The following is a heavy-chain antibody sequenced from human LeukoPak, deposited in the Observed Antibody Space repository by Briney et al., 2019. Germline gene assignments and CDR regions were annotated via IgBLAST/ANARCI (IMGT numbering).Heavy chain of an antibody. CDR2: ISSNGGST. CDR1: GFTFSRYA. V-gene: IGHV3-64*01. Sequence: GGSLRLSCAASGFTFSRYAMYWVRQAPGKGLEYVSAISSNGGSTYYANSVKGRFTISRDNSKNTLYLQMGSLRADDMAVYYCARVSAGDYRFYYYMDVWGKGTTVTVSS. D-gene: IGHD4-17*01. CDR3: ARVSAGDYRFYYYMDV. J-gene: IGHJ6*03.